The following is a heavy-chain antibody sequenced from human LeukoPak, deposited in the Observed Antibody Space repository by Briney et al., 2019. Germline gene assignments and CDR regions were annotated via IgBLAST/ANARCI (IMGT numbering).Heavy chain of an antibody. CDR1: GGTFSSYA. D-gene: IGHD2-2*01. CDR3: ARGYCSSTSCFLDY. V-gene: IGHV1-69*05. Sequence: ASVKVSCKASGGTFSSYAISWVRQAPGQGLEWMGGIIPIFGTANYAQKFQGRVTITTDESTSTAYMELTSLRSEDTAVYYCARGYCSSTSCFLDYWGQGTLVTVSS. CDR2: IIPIFGTA. J-gene: IGHJ4*02.